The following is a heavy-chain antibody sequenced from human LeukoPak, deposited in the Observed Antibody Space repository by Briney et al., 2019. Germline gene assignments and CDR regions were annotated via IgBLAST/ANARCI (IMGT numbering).Heavy chain of an antibody. CDR3: AKSFRYDSSGYYLSPFGY. CDR1: GITFSSYA. J-gene: IGHJ4*02. D-gene: IGHD3-22*01. V-gene: IGHV3-23*01. CDR2: ISGSGGST. Sequence: GGSLRLSCAASGITFSSYAMSWVRQAPGKGLEWVSAISGSGGSTYYADSVKGRFTISRDNSKNTLYLQMNSLRAEDTAVYYCAKSFRYDSSGYYLSPFGYWGQGTLVTVSS.